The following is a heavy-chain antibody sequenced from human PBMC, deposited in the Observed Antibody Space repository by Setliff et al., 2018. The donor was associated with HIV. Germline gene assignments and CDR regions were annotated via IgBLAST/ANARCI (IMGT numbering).Heavy chain of an antibody. CDR3: ARGDMGPVDYYFYFMDV. Sequence: SETLSLTCTVPGGSISSSSYYWNWFRQYPGKGLEWIGYIHYTGTTNQNPSLRSLITISLDTSKNQFSLKLRSVTAADTAVYYCARGDMGPVDYYFYFMDVWGKGTTVTVSS. CDR1: GGSISSSSYY. CDR2: IHYTGTT. V-gene: IGHV4-31*01. D-gene: IGHD3-16*01. J-gene: IGHJ6*03.